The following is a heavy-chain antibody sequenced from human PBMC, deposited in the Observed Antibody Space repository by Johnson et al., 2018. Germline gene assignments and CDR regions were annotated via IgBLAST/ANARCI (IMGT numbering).Heavy chain of an antibody. Sequence: VQLVQSGGGLVQXGGSLRLXCAASGFTFSTYSMNWVRQAPGKGLEWVSYITLRSGPYYADSVTGRFTLSRDNAKNSLSLQMNSLRAEDTAVYYCAKEAVAGTNYYYYYYMDVWGKGTTVTVSS. V-gene: IGHV3-48*01. CDR2: ITLRSGP. CDR3: AKEAVAGTNYYYYYYMDV. J-gene: IGHJ6*03. D-gene: IGHD6-19*01. CDR1: GFTFSTYS.